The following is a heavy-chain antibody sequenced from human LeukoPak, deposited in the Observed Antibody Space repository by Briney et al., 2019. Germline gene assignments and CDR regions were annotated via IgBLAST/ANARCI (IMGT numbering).Heavy chain of an antibody. J-gene: IGHJ4*02. CDR1: GFTFSSYT. V-gene: IGHV3-23*01. CDR2: ISGSGDST. Sequence: GGSLRLSCAASGFTFSSYTMHWVRLAPGKGLEWVSAISGSGDSTFYADSVRGRFTISRDNSKNTLSLQMNSLRGEDTAVYYCAKDYPLDYWGQGTLVTVSS. CDR3: AKDYPLDY.